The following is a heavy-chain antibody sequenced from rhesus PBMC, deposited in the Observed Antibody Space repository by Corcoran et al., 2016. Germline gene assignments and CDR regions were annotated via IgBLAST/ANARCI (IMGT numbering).Heavy chain of an antibody. J-gene: IGHJ4*01. V-gene: IGHV4-76*01. CDR2: IYGSSGST. Sequence: QVQLQESGPGVVKPSETLSLTCAVSGGSISRGYDWSWIRQPPGKGLEWIGYIYGSSGSTNYNPSLKNRVTISKDASKNQFSLKLSSVTAADTAVYYCARDPYSSGSFDYWGQGVLVTVSS. CDR1: GGSISRGYD. CDR3: ARDPYSSGSFDY. D-gene: IGHD6-31*01.